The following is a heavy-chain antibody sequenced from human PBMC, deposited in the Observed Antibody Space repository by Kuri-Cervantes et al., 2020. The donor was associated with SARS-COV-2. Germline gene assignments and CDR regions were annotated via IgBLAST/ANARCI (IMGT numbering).Heavy chain of an antibody. CDR1: GYTFTSYY. CDR3: ARARGFGTETNWFDP. D-gene: IGHD3-10*01. Sequence: ASVKVSCKASGYTFTSYYMHWVRQAPGQGLEWMGTINPSGGSTSYAQKFQGRVTMTRDTSTSTVYMELSSLRSEDTAVYYCARARGFGTETNWFDPWGQGTLVTVSS. V-gene: IGHV1-46*01. J-gene: IGHJ5*02. CDR2: INPSGGST.